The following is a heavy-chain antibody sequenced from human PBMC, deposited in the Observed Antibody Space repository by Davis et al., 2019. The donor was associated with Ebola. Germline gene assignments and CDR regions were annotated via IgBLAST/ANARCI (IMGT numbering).Heavy chain of an antibody. J-gene: IGHJ4*02. CDR1: GFTFSSYW. D-gene: IGHD3-10*01. CDR3: ARDRSGYYGSAYYFNH. CDR2: IKQDGSEK. V-gene: IGHV3-7*01. Sequence: GESLKISCAASGFTFSSYWMSWVRQAAGKGLEWVANIKQDGSEKYYVDSVKGRFTISRDNTKNSLYLQMDSLRVEDTAVYYCARDRSGYYGSAYYFNHWGQGTQVTVSS.